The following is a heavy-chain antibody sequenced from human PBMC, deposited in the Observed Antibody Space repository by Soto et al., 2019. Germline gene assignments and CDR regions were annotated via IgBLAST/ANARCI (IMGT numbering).Heavy chain of an antibody. CDR1: GVIVSSSY. CDR2: IYADGRT. V-gene: IGHV3-53*02. CDR3: ALCVGWYGQFYFDC. D-gene: IGHD6-19*01. Sequence: DVQLVETGGGSIQPGRSLRLSCAASGVIVSSSYMTWVRQAPGKGLEWVSVIYADGRTYYADSVKGRFTISRDNSKNTLYLQMNSLSAEHTAVHYCALCVGWYGQFYFDCWGSGTLVTVSS. J-gene: IGHJ4*02.